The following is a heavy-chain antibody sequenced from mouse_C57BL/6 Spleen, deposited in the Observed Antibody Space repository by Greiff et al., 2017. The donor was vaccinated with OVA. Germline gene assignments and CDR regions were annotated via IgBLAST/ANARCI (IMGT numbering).Heavy chain of an antibody. CDR2: IYPGDGDT. V-gene: IGHV1-80*01. J-gene: IGHJ3*01. D-gene: IGHD1-1*01. CDR1: GYAFSSYW. CDR3: ARLATVVAEGFAY. Sequence: QVQLQQSGAELVKPGASVKISCKASGYAFSSYWMNWVKQRPGKGLEWIGQIYPGDGDTNYNGKFKGKATLTADKSSSTAYMQLSSLTSEDSAVYFCARLATVVAEGFAYWGQGTLVTVSA.